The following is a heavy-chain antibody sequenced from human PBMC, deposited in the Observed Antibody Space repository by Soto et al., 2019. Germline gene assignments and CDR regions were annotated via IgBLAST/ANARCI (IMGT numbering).Heavy chain of an antibody. Sequence: QVQLVQSGAEVKTPGSSVKVSCKASGGTFSNYAISWARQAPGQGLEWMGGIIPIFDTADYAQRFQGRVTITADESTSTAYLELSSLTSGDTAVYYCARDMIPAAISYRYYALDVWGQGTTVTVSS. CDR2: IIPIFDTA. D-gene: IGHD2-2*01. V-gene: IGHV1-69*01. CDR1: GGTFSNYA. CDR3: ARDMIPAAISYRYYALDV. J-gene: IGHJ6*02.